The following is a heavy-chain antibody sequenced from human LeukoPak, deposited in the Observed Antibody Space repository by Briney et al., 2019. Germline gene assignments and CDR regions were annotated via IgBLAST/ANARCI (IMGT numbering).Heavy chain of an antibody. J-gene: IGHJ4*02. CDR3: ARPYGGNPHFDY. CDR1: GYTFTDYY. CDR2: ISPNSGGT. Sequence: ASVKVSCKASGYTFTDYYIHWVRQAPGQGLEWMGWISPNSGGTNYAQNFQGRVTMTRDTSISTACMELSRLRSDDTAVYYCARPYGGNPHFDYWGQGTLVTVSS. D-gene: IGHD4-23*01. V-gene: IGHV1-2*02.